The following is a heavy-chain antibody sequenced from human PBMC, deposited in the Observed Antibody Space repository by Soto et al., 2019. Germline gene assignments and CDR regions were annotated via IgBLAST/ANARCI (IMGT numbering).Heavy chain of an antibody. CDR3: ARRKSGSYLGGAFDI. V-gene: IGHV5-10-1*01. CDR2: IDPSDSYT. CDR1: GYSFTSYW. J-gene: IGHJ3*02. Sequence: PGESLKISCKGSGYSFTSYWISWVRQMPGKGLEWMGRIDPSDSYTNYSPSFQGHVTISADKSISTAYLQWSSLKASDTAMYYCARRKSGSYLGGAFDIWGQGTMVTVSS. D-gene: IGHD1-26*01.